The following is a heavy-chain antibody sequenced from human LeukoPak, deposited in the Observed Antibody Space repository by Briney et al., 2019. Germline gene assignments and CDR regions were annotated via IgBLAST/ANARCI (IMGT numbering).Heavy chain of an antibody. J-gene: IGHJ6*03. CDR2: IYYSGST. Sequence: SETLSLTCTVSGGSISSYYWSWIRQPPGKGLEWIGYIYYSGSTNYNPSLKSRLTISVDTSKNQFSLKLSSVTTADTAVYYCARFRRGDIVVVPAAPYYYYYMDVWGKGTTVTVSS. CDR1: GGSISSYY. CDR3: ARFRRGDIVVVPAAPYYYYYMDV. V-gene: IGHV4-59*12. D-gene: IGHD2-2*01.